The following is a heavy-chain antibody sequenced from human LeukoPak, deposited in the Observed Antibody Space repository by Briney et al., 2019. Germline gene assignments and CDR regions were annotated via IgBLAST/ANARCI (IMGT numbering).Heavy chain of an antibody. CDR2: ISYDGSNK. V-gene: IGHV3-30-3*01. D-gene: IGHD4-23*01. CDR3: AREKGGNSVAAFDY. CDR1: GFTFSSYA. J-gene: IGHJ4*02. Sequence: GGSLRLSCAASGFTFSSYAMHWVRQAPGKGLEWLAVISYDGSNKYYADSVKGRFTISRDNSKNTLYLQMNSLRVEDTAVYYCAREKGGNSVAAFDYWGQGTLVTVSS.